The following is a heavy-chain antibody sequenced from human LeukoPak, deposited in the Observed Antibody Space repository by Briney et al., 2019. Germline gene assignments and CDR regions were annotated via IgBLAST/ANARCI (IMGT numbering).Heavy chain of an antibody. CDR2: ISYDGSNK. CDR3: AKGEGWFGETPLGY. V-gene: IGHV3-30*18. CDR1: GFTFSSYG. D-gene: IGHD3-10*01. J-gene: IGHJ4*02. Sequence: GRSLRLSCAASGFTFSSYGMHWVRQAPGKGLEWVAVISYDGSNKYYADSVKGRFTISRDNSKNTLYLQMNSLRAEDTAVYYCAKGEGWFGETPLGYWGQGTLVTVSS.